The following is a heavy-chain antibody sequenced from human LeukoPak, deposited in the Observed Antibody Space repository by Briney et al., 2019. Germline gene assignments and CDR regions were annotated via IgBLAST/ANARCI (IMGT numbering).Heavy chain of an antibody. CDR1: GYTFTSYY. CDR2: INPSGGST. V-gene: IGHV1-46*01. J-gene: IGHJ4*02. Sequence: ASVKVSCKASGYTFTSYYMHWVRQAPGQGLEWMGIINPSGGSTSYAQKFQGRVTMTEDTSTDTAYMEVSSLRSEDTAVYYCGTGRPMITFGGVIVEYYFDYWGQGSLVTVSS. CDR3: GTGRPMITFGGVIVEYYFDY. D-gene: IGHD3-16*02.